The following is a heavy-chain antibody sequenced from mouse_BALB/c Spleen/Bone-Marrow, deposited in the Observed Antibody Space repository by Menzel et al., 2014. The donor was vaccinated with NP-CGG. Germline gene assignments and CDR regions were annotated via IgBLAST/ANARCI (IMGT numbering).Heavy chain of an antibody. CDR3: ARPDYYGYLNY. Sequence: EVMLVESGGGLVQPGGSLKLSCAASGFDFSRYWMSWVRQAPGKGLEWIGEINPDSRTINYSPSLKDKFIISRDNAKNTLYLRLNKMRSEDTALYYCARPDYYGYLNYWGQGTTLTVSS. V-gene: IGHV4-1*02. CDR1: GFDFSRYW. CDR2: INPDSRTI. D-gene: IGHD1-1*01. J-gene: IGHJ2*01.